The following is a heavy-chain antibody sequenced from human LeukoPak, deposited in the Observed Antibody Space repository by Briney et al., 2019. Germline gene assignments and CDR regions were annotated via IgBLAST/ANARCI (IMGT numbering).Heavy chain of an antibody. J-gene: IGHJ3*02. Sequence: ASVKVSCKASGYTFTGYYMHWVRQAPGQGLEWMGWINPNSGGTNYAQKFLGRVTMTRDTSISTAYMELSRLRSDDTAVYYCARDSPFEWDVFGDSFDIWGQGTVVTVSS. D-gene: IGHD1-26*01. CDR1: GYTFTGYY. V-gene: IGHV1-2*02. CDR3: ARDSPFEWDVFGDSFDI. CDR2: INPNSGGT.